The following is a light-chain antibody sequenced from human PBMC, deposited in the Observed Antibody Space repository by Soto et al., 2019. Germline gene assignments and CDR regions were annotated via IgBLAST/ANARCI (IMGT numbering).Light chain of an antibody. Sequence: QAVVTQPPSASGTLGQRVTISCSGSSSNIGSNTVNWYQQLPGTAPKLLIYSNNQRPSGVPDRFSGSKSGTSASLTISGLQSEDEADYYCAAWDDSLNGHWVFGGGTKLTVL. CDR3: AAWDDSLNGHWV. CDR2: SNN. CDR1: SSNIGSNT. V-gene: IGLV1-44*01. J-gene: IGLJ3*02.